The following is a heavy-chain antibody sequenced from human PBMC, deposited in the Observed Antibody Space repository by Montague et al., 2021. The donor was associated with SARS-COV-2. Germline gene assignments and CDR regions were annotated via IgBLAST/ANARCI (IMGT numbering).Heavy chain of an antibody. V-gene: IGHV4-34*01. CDR2: TSRNEST. CDR3: ARVPYRLLFVARYYGMDV. J-gene: IGHJ6*02. CDR1: GGAIRGYN. D-gene: IGHD2-2*01. Sequence: SETLSLTCAGLGGAIRGYNGSWNGWTPVTEQGRIPATSRNESTSYNPSLKSRVTISVDTSKNQFSLKLSSATAADTAVYYCARVPYRLLFVARYYGMDVWGQGTTVTVSS.